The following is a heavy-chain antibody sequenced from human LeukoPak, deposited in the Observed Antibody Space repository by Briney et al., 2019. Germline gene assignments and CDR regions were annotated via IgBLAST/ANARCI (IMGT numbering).Heavy chain of an antibody. V-gene: IGHV1-2*02. J-gene: IGHJ5*02. D-gene: IGHD1-7*01. CDR1: GYTFTGYY. CDR3: ARGSNWNYGWFDP. CDR2: INPSSGGT. Sequence: ASVKVSCKASGYTFTGYYMHWVRQAPGQGLEWMGWINPSSGGTNYAQKFQGRVTMTRDTSISTAYMELSRLRSDDTAVYYCARGSNWNYGWFDPWGQGTLVTVSS.